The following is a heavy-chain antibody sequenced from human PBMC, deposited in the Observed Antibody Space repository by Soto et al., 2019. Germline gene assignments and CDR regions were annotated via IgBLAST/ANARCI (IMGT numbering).Heavy chain of an antibody. V-gene: IGHV1-18*01. D-gene: IGHD3-10*01. CDR2: ISAYNGNT. CDR3: ARTFPMVRGVIPIDY. Sequence: GASMKGSCKASGYTFSSYGISWVRQAPGQGLEWMGWISAYNGNTNYAQKLQGRVTMTTDTSTSTAYMELRSLRSDDTAVYYCARTFPMVRGVIPIDYWGQGTLVTVSS. CDR1: GYTFSSYG. J-gene: IGHJ4*02.